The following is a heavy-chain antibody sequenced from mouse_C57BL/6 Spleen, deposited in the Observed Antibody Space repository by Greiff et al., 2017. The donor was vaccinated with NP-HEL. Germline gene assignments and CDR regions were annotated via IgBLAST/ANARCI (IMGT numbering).Heavy chain of an antibody. CDR2: INPNNGGT. CDR3: ARRGFITTAMDY. CDR1: GYTFTDYY. J-gene: IGHJ4*01. Sequence: VQLQQSGPELVKPGASVKISCKASGYTFTDYYMNWVKQSHGKSLEWIGDINPNNGGTSYNQKFKGKATLTVDKSSSTAYMELRSLTSEDSAVYYCARRGFITTAMDYWGQGTSVTVSS. D-gene: IGHD1-1*01. V-gene: IGHV1-26*01.